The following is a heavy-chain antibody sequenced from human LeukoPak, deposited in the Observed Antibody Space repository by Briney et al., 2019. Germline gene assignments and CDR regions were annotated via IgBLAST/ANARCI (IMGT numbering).Heavy chain of an antibody. CDR3: ARGGIAARRGGSYMDV. CDR1: GGSFSGYY. V-gene: IGHV4-34*01. J-gene: IGHJ6*03. D-gene: IGHD6-6*01. Sequence: SETLSLTCAVYGGSFSGYYWSWIRQPPGKRLEWIGEINHSGSTNYNPSLKSRVTISVDTSKNQFSLKLSSVTAADTAVYYCARGGIAARRGGSYMDVWGKGTTVTVSS. CDR2: INHSGST.